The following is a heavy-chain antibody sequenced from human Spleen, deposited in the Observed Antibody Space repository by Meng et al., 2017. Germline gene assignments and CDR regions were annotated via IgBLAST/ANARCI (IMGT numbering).Heavy chain of an antibody. Sequence: QGQLRQGGAGLLKPSETLSLTCVVAGGSFSDYYWSWIRQPPGKGLEWIGEINHSGSTNYNPSLESRATISVDTSKNQFSLRLSSVTAADTAVYYCARGIRFLEWLGWFDPWGQGTLVTVSS. D-gene: IGHD3-3*01. CDR1: GGSFSDYY. CDR3: ARGIRFLEWLGWFDP. V-gene: IGHV4-34*01. CDR2: INHSGST. J-gene: IGHJ5*02.